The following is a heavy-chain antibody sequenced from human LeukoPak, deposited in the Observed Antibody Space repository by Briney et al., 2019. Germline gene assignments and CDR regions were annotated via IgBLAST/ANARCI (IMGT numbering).Heavy chain of an antibody. CDR3: ARALASGSSAFDY. V-gene: IGHV3-21*01. D-gene: IGHD1-26*01. J-gene: IGHJ4*02. CDR1: GFTFSSYN. CDR2: ISGSTTYL. Sequence: PGGSLRLSCAVSGFTFSSYNMNWVRQAPGKGLEWVSSISGSTTYLYYADSLKGRFTISRDNAKNSLYLQMNSLRAEDTAVYYCARALASGSSAFDYWGQGTLVTVSS.